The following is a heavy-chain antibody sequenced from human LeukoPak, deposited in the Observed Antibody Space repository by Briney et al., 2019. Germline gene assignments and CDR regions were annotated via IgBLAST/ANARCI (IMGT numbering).Heavy chain of an antibody. J-gene: IGHJ4*02. CDR2: IKSKTDGGTT. CDR1: GFTFSNAW. V-gene: IGHV3-15*01. CDR3: TTGLNDDYVWGSYRYTGNY. Sequence: PGGSLTLSCAASGFTFSNAWMSWVRQAPGKGLEWVGRIKSKTDGGTTDYAAPVKGRFTISRDDSKNTLYLQMNSLKTEDTAVYYCTTGLNDDYVWGSYRYTGNYWGQGTLVTVPS. D-gene: IGHD3-16*02.